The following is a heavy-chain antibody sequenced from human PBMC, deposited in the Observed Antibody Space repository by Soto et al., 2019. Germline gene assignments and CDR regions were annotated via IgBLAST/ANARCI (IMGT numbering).Heavy chain of an antibody. V-gene: IGHV4-61*01. CDR1: GGSFKSGSYS. CDR2: VYHTGRT. J-gene: IGHJ4*02. Sequence: QVQLQESGPGLVKPSETLSLTCTVSGGSFKSGSYSWSWIRQPPGQGLEWIGYVYHTGRTSYNPSLKSRVSISMDTSKNQFSLNLDSVTAADTAVYFCVRDFPYFDSWGQGTLVTGSS. CDR3: VRDFPYFDS.